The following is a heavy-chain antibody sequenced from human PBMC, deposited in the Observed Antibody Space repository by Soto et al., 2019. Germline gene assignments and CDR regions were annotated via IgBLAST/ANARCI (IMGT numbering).Heavy chain of an antibody. D-gene: IGHD3-3*01. CDR1: GFTFSSYS. CDR3: ARESRFLEWLSLNWFDP. V-gene: IGHV3-48*02. Sequence: PGGSLRLSCAASGFTFSSYSMNLVRQAPGKGLEWVSYISSSSSTIYYADSVKGRFTISRDNVKNSLYLQMNSLRDEDTAVYYCARESRFLEWLSLNWFDPWGQGTLVTGLL. J-gene: IGHJ5*02. CDR2: ISSSSSTI.